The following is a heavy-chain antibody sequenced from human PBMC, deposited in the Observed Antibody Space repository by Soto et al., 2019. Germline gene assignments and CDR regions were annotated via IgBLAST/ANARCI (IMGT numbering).Heavy chain of an antibody. Sequence: SETLSLTCTVSGASISGYYWSWIRKSAGKGLEWIGRIYATGATDYNPSLKSRVMMSVDTSKKQFSLKLRSVTAADTAVYYCVRDGTKTLRDWLDPWGQGISVTVSS. CDR3: VRDGTKTLRDWLDP. J-gene: IGHJ5*02. D-gene: IGHD1-1*01. V-gene: IGHV4-4*07. CDR1: GASISGYY. CDR2: IYATGAT.